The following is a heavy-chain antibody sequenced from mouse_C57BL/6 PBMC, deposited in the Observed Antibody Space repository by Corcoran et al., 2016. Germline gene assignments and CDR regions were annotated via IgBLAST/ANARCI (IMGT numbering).Heavy chain of an antibody. J-gene: IGHJ1*03. CDR2: INPNNGGT. CDR1: GYTFTDYY. D-gene: IGHD1-1*01. V-gene: IGHV1-26*01. Sequence: EVQLQQSGPELVKPGASVKISCKASGYTFTDYYMNWVKQSHGKSLEWIGDINPNNGGTSYNQKFKGKATLTVDKSSSTAYMELRSLTSEDSAVYYCARSTVGYFDVWDTGTTVTVSS. CDR3: ARSTVGYFDV.